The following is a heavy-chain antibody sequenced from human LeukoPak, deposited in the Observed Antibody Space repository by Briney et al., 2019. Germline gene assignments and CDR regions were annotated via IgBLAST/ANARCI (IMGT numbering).Heavy chain of an antibody. J-gene: IGHJ5*02. CDR3: ARVNSPESGVDWFDP. D-gene: IGHD2-8*01. V-gene: IGHV4-61*02. Sequence: SQTLSLTCTVSGGSISSGSYYWSWIWQPAGKGLEWIGRIYTSGSTNYNPSLKSRVTISVDTSKNQFSLKLSSVTAADTAVYYCARVNSPESGVDWFDPWGQGTLVTVSS. CDR2: IYTSGST. CDR1: GGSISSGSYY.